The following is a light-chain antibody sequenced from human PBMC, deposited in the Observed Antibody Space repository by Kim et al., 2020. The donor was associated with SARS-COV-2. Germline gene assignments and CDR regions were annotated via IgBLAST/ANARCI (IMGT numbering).Light chain of an antibody. J-gene: IGLJ3*02. CDR3: GTWDNSLSVWV. Sequence: QSVLTQPPSVSAAPGQKVTISCSGGSSNIGSNYVSWYQQLPGTATKLLIYENNKRPSGIPDRFSGSKSGSSATLGITGLQTGDEADYYCGTWDNSLSVWVFGGGTKVTVL. V-gene: IGLV1-51*01. CDR2: ENN. CDR1: SSNIGSNY.